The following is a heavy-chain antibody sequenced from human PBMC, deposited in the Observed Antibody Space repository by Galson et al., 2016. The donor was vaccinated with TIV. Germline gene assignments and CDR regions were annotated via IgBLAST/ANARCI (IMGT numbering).Heavy chain of an antibody. CDR2: TYYTSKWYN. Sequence: CAISGDSVSRNGVAWNWIRQSPSRGLEWLGRTYYTSKWYNDYAVFVKSRITINPDTSRNQFSLQLNSVTPEDTAVYYCARGWVSAFDLWGRGTLVTVSS. CDR1: GDSVSRNGVA. V-gene: IGHV6-1*01. D-gene: IGHD1-26*01. J-gene: IGHJ2*01. CDR3: ARGWVSAFDL.